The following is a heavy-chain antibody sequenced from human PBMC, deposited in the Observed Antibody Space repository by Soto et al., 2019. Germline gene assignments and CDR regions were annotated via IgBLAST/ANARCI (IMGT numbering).Heavy chain of an antibody. D-gene: IGHD4-17*01. CDR1: GGTFSSYS. CDR2: IIPLLGIK. CDR3: ARVRTGHDNGDTEGSFDM. Sequence: QVQLVQSGPEMQKPGSSVKVSCKASGGTFSSYSIAWVRQAPGQGLEWMGRIIPLLGIKTYAQNFPGRVTFSGDQSSNSVYMELRRLKSKDPAVYYCARVRTGHDNGDTEGSFDMWGQGTLVTGSS. V-gene: IGHV1-69*02. J-gene: IGHJ3*02.